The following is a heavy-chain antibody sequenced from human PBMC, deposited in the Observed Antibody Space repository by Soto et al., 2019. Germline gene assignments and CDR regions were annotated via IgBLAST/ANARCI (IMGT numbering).Heavy chain of an antibody. CDR3: TVGSWSGEVFDI. J-gene: IGHJ3*02. Sequence: QVQLVQSGAEVKKPGSSVKVSCKDSGGTFITYSMFWVRQAPGQGLEWMGRIIPMLGIRNYAQRFQDRVTITADMTTATAQMELSSLRSEDTALYYCTVGSWSGEVFDIWGQGTMVTVSS. CDR2: IIPMLGIR. D-gene: IGHD2-21*01. CDR1: GGTFITYS. V-gene: IGHV1-69*02.